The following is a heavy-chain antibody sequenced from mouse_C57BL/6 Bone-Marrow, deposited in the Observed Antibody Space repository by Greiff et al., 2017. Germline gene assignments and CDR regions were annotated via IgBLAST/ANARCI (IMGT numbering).Heavy chain of an antibody. D-gene: IGHD1-1*01. J-gene: IGHJ1*03. CDR1: GYTFTSYW. CDR3: ARHGSSYRYFDV. Sequence: QVQLKQPGAELVKPGASVKMSCKASGYTFTSYWITWVKQRPGQGLEWIGDIYPGSGSTNYNEKFKSKATLTVDTSSSTAYMQLSSLTSEDSAVYYCARHGSSYRYFDVWGTGTTVTVSS. V-gene: IGHV1-55*01. CDR2: IYPGSGST.